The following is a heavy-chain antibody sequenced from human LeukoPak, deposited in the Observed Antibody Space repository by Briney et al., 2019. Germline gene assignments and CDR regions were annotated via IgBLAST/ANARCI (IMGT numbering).Heavy chain of an antibody. D-gene: IGHD3-22*01. CDR3: ARDRMDYYDSSGYFDY. Sequence: GGSLRLSCAASGFTFSSYAMRWVRQAPGKGLEWVAVISYDGSNKYYADSVKGRFTISRDNSKNTLYLQMNSLRAEDTAVYYCARDRMDYYDSSGYFDYWGQGTLVTVSS. CDR1: GFTFSSYA. J-gene: IGHJ4*02. CDR2: ISYDGSNK. V-gene: IGHV3-30-3*01.